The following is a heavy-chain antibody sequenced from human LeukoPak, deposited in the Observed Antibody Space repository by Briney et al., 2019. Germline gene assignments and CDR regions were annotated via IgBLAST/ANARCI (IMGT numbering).Heavy chain of an antibody. CDR2: IYYSGST. D-gene: IGHD3-22*01. V-gene: IGHV4-30-4*02. J-gene: IGHJ4*02. Sequence: SETLSLTCTVSGGSISSGDYYWSWIRQPPGKGLEWIGYIYYSGSTYYNPSLKSRVTISVDTSKNQFSLKLSSVTAADTAVYYCARESIYYDSSGYYDFDYWGQGTLVTVSS. CDR3: ARESIYYDSSGYYDFDY. CDR1: GGSISSGDYY.